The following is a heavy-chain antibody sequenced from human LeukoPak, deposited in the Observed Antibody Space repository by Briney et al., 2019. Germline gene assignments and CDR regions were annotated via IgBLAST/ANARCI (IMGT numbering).Heavy chain of an antibody. J-gene: IGHJ4*02. CDR2: INHSGST. CDR1: GGSFSGYY. Sequence: PSETLSLTCAVYGGSFSGYYLSWIRQPPGKGLEWIGEINHSGSTNYNPSLKSRVTISVDTSKNQFSLKLSSVTAADTAVYYFARGLYYDFWSGYYTGGNFDYWGQGTLVTVSS. D-gene: IGHD3-3*01. V-gene: IGHV4-34*01. CDR3: ARGLYYDFWSGYYTGGNFDY.